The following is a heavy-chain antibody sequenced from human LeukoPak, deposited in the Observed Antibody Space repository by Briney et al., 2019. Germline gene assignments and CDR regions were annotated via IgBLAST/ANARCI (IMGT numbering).Heavy chain of an antibody. CDR3: ARRIVGATGRAFDI. D-gene: IGHD1-26*01. CDR1: GFTFSSYN. J-gene: IGHJ3*02. Sequence: GGSLRLSCAVSGFTFSSYNMNWVRQAPGKGLEWVSSITSSSRYIYYADSVKGRFTISRDNAKNSLYLQMNSLRAEDTAVYYCARRIVGATGRAFDIWGQGTMVTVSS. CDR2: ITSSSRYI. V-gene: IGHV3-21*01.